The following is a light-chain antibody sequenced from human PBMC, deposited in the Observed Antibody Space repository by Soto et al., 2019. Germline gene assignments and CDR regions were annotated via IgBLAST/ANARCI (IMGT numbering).Light chain of an antibody. CDR3: SSYTSSSTPHDV. V-gene: IGLV2-14*01. CDR1: SSDVGGYNY. CDR2: DVS. J-gene: IGLJ1*01. Sequence: QSVLTQPASVSGSPGQSITISCTGTSSDVGGYNYVSWYQQHPGKAPKLMIYDVSNRPSGVSNRFSGSKSGNTASLTISGLQAEDEADYYCSSYTSSSTPHDVFGTGTKLTVL.